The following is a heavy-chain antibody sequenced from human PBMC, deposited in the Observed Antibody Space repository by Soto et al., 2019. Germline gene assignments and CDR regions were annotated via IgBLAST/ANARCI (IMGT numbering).Heavy chain of an antibody. CDR3: AHGILYCSSTSCYDEGWRNRFDP. CDR2: IYWDDDK. D-gene: IGHD2-2*01. V-gene: IGHV2-5*02. Sequence: SGPTLVQPTQTLTLTCTFSGFSLSTSGVGVGWIRQPPGKALEWLALIYWDDDKRYSPSLKSRLTITKDTSKNQVVLTMTNMDPVDTATYYCAHGILYCSSTSCYDEGWRNRFDPWGQGTLVTVSS. J-gene: IGHJ5*02. CDR1: GFSLSTSGVG.